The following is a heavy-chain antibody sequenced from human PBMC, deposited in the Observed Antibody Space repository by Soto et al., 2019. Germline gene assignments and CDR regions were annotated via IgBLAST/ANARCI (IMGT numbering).Heavy chain of an antibody. CDR3: TTARPKYSSGWRGLRYFDY. CDR1: GFTFSNAW. Sequence: EVQLVESGGGLVKPGGSLRLSCAASGFTFSNAWMSWVRQAPGKGLEWVGRIKSKTDGGTTDYAAPVKGRFTISRDDSKNTLYLQMNSLKTEDTAVYYCTTARPKYSSGWRGLRYFDYWGQGTLVTVSS. CDR2: IKSKTDGGTT. J-gene: IGHJ4*02. D-gene: IGHD6-19*01. V-gene: IGHV3-15*01.